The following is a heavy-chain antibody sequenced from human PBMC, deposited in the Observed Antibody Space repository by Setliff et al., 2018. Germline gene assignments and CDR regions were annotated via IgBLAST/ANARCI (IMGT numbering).Heavy chain of an antibody. CDR1: DGSSSSHY. Sequence: PSETLSLTCTVSDGSSSSHYWSWIRQPPGKGLEWIGYIHFSGTTNYNPSLKSRATLSLDTSKNQFSLELSSVTAADTAMYYCARMTGFQYIDVWGKGTTVTVSS. CDR3: ARMTGFQYIDV. CDR2: IHFSGTT. J-gene: IGHJ6*03. D-gene: IGHD3-3*01. V-gene: IGHV4-59*11.